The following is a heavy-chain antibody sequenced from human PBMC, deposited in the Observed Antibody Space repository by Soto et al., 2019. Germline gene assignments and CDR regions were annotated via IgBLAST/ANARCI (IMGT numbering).Heavy chain of an antibody. CDR2: INSDGSST. CDR3: ASWERSSGWYFDQYYYYGMDV. J-gene: IGHJ6*02. CDR1: GFTFSSYW. D-gene: IGHD6-19*01. Sequence: GGSLRLSCAASGFTFSSYWMHWGRQAPGKGLVWVSRINSDGSSTSYADSVKGRFTISRDNAKNTLYLQMNSLRAEDTAVYYCASWERSSGWYFDQYYYYGMDVWGQGTTVTVSS. V-gene: IGHV3-74*01.